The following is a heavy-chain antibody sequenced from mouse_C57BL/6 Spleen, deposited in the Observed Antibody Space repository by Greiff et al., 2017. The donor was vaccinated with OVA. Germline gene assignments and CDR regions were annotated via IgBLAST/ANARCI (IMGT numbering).Heavy chain of an antibody. CDR1: GYAFSSYW. J-gene: IGHJ1*03. CDR3: ARLDYGMGYFDG. V-gene: IGHV1-80*01. CDR2: IYPGDGDT. Sequence: QVQLQQSGAELVKPGASVKISCKASGYAFSSYWMNWVKQRPGKGLEWIGQIYPGDGDTNYNGKFKGKATLTGDKSYSTAYMQLSSLTSEDSAVYFCARLDYGMGYFDGWGTGTTVTVSS. D-gene: IGHD1-2*01.